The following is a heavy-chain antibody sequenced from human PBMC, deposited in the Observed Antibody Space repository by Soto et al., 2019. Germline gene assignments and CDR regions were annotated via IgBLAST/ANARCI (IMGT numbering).Heavy chain of an antibody. J-gene: IGHJ3*02. CDR2: IYYSGSS. D-gene: IGHD1-1*01. CDR1: GDSISRSSYY. V-gene: IGHV4-39*01. CDR3: ARHTNWNAAFDAFEI. Sequence: QLQLQESGPGLVKPSETPSLTCTVSGDSISRSSYYWGWIRQPPGMGLEWIGSIYYSGSSYYSPSLKSRVTISVDTSKNQISLKLTSVTAADTAVYYCARHTNWNAAFDAFEIWGQGAMVTVSA.